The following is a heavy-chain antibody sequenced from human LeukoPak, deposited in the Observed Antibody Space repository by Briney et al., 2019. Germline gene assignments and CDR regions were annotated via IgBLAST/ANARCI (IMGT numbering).Heavy chain of an antibody. CDR1: GFTFSNFG. CDR2: IKQDGSQK. Sequence: PGRSLRLSCAASGFTFSNFGMHWVRQAPGKGLEWVATIKQDGSQKEYVDSVKGRFTISRDNAKNSLYLQMNSPRAEDTAVYYCARDPTVTNFWGQGTMVTVSS. CDR3: ARDPTVTNF. V-gene: IGHV3-7*05. D-gene: IGHD4-17*01. J-gene: IGHJ3*01.